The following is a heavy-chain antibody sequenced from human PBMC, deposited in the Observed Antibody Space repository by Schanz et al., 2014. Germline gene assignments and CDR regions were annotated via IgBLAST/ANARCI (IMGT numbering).Heavy chain of an antibody. V-gene: IGHV3-23*01. CDR1: GLIFSNYV. Sequence: EVQLLESGGGLVQPGGSLKLSCAASGLIFSNYVMSWVRQAPGKGLEWVSLISDSGDTAYYADSVKGRFTISRDNAKNSLYLEMNSLRAEDTALYYCARDRRNADLDYWGQGTLVTVSS. D-gene: IGHD1-1*01. J-gene: IGHJ4*02. CDR2: ISDSGDTA. CDR3: ARDRRNADLDY.